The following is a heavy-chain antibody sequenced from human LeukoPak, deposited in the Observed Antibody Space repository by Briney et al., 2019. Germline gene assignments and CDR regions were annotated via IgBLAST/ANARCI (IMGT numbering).Heavy chain of an antibody. D-gene: IGHD2-15*01. V-gene: IGHV1-69*13. CDR1: GGTFSSYA. J-gene: IGHJ4*02. CDR2: IIPIFGTA. CDR3: ARYCNGGSCPRRGYFDY. Sequence: GASVKVSCKASGGTFSSYAISWVRQAPGQGLEWMGGIIPIFGTANYAQKFQGRVTITADESTSTAYMELSSLRSEDTAVYYCARYCNGGSCPRRGYFDYWGQGTLVTVSS.